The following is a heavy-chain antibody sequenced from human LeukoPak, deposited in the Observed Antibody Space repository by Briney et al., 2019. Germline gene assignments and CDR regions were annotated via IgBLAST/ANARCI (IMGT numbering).Heavy chain of an antibody. CDR3: ARDNRYSGSYFFGD. V-gene: IGHV3-30*04. D-gene: IGHD1-26*01. CDR1: GFTFSSYA. CDR2: ISYDGSNK. Sequence: PGGSLRLSCAASGFTFSSYAMHWVRQAPGKGLEWVAVISYDGSNKYYADSVKGRFTISRDNSKNTLYLQMNSLRAEDTAVYYCARDNRYSGSYFFGDWGQGTLVTVSS. J-gene: IGHJ4*02.